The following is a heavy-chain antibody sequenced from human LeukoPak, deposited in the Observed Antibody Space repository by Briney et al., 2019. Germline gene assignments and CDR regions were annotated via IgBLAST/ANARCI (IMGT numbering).Heavy chain of an antibody. Sequence: SETPSLTCAVYGGSFSGYYWSWIRQPPGKGLEWIGEINHSGSTNYNPSLKSRVTISVDTSKNQFSLKLSSVTAADTAVYYCARVHIAAAGTIFNYWGQGTLVTVSS. CDR2: INHSGST. D-gene: IGHD6-13*01. CDR1: GGSFSGYY. CDR3: ARVHIAAAGTIFNY. J-gene: IGHJ4*02. V-gene: IGHV4-34*01.